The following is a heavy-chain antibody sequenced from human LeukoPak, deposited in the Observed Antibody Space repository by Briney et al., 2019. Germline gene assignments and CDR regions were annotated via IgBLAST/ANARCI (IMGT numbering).Heavy chain of an antibody. CDR1: GFTFSSYA. Sequence: GGSLRLSCAASGFTFSSYAMSWVRQAPGKGLEWVSAISGSGSSTYYADSVKGRFTISRDNSKNTLYLQLNSLRAEDPAVYYCATDGQVWFQGGLDYWGQGTLVTVSS. CDR3: ATDGQVWFQGGLDY. J-gene: IGHJ4*02. D-gene: IGHD3/OR15-3a*01. V-gene: IGHV3-23*01. CDR2: ISGSGSST.